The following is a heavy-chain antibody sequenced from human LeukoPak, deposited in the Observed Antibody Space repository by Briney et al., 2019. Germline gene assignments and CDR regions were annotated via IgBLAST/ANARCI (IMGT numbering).Heavy chain of an antibody. J-gene: IGHJ3*02. Sequence: PSETLSLTCTVSGGSISSSSYYWGWIRQPPGKGLEWIGSIYYSGSTYYNPSLKSRVTISVDTSKNQFSLKLSSVTAADTAVYYCARSPDYGDYPDAFDIWGQGTMVTVSS. V-gene: IGHV4-39*07. CDR2: IYYSGST. CDR3: ARSPDYGDYPDAFDI. D-gene: IGHD4-17*01. CDR1: GGSISSSSYY.